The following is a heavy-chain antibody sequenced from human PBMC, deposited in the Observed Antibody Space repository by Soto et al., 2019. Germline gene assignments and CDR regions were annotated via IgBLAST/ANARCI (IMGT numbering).Heavy chain of an antibody. Sequence: QVQLVQSGAEVKKPGASVKVSCKASGYTFTSYAMHWVRQAPGQRLEWMGWINAGNGNTKYSQKFQGRVTITRDTSASTAYMELSSLRSEDTAVYYCARPYDFWSGYSPGYYYGMDVWGQGTTVTVSS. J-gene: IGHJ6*02. CDR2: INAGNGNT. CDR1: GYTFTSYA. V-gene: IGHV1-3*01. D-gene: IGHD3-3*01. CDR3: ARPYDFWSGYSPGYYYGMDV.